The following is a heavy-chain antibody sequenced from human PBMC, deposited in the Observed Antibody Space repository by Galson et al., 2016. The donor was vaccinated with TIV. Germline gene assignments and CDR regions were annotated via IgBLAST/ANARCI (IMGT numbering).Heavy chain of an antibody. CDR1: GYRFTSSW. V-gene: IGHV5-51*01. D-gene: IGHD4-17*01. CDR2: IYLGGSLI. Sequence: QSGAEVKKPGESLKISCKGSGYRFTSSWIGWVRQMPGKGLEWMGIIYLGGSLIRYRPSFQGQVTISADKSINIAYLEWSSLKASDTAMYYCARQNDYGDYRGDAFYIWGQGTMVTVSS. CDR3: ARQNDYGDYRGDAFYI. J-gene: IGHJ3*02.